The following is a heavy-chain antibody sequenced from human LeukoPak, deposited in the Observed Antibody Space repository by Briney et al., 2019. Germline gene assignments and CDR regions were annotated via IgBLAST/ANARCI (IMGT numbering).Heavy chain of an antibody. Sequence: SETLSPTCAVYGGSFSGYYWSWIRQPPGKGLEWIGEINHSGSTNYNPSLKSRVTISVDTSKNQFSLKLSSVTAADTAMYYCARGRWQWELLARRAFDIWGQGTMVTVSP. J-gene: IGHJ3*02. CDR3: ARGRWQWELLARRAFDI. V-gene: IGHV4-34*01. CDR1: GGSFSGYY. D-gene: IGHD1-26*01. CDR2: INHSGST.